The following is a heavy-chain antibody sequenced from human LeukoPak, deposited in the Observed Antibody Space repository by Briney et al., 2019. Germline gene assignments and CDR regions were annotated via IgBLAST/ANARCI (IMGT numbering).Heavy chain of an antibody. CDR3: ARVSSGWTVYFDY. Sequence: GGSLRLSCAASGFTFSDYYISWIRQAPGKGLEWVSYISSSGSTIYYADSVKGRFTISRDNAKNSLFLQMNSLRAEDTAVYYCARVSSGWTVYFDYWGQGTLVTVPS. V-gene: IGHV3-11*04. D-gene: IGHD6-19*01. CDR2: ISSSGSTI. CDR1: GFTFSDYY. J-gene: IGHJ4*02.